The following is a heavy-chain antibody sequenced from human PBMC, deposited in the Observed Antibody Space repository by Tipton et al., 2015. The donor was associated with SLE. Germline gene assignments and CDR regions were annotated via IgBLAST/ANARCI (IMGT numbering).Heavy chain of an antibody. J-gene: IGHJ4*02. D-gene: IGHD6-13*01. Sequence: SLRLSCAASGFTFRSYAMSWVRQAPGKGLEWVSSTSPSGGSTYYADSVKGRFTISRDNSKNTLYLQMNSLRADDTAVYYCAKAGQQLVPGYFDYWGQGALITVSS. CDR2: TSPSGGST. CDR1: GFTFRSYA. CDR3: AKAGQQLVPGYFDY. V-gene: IGHV3-23*01.